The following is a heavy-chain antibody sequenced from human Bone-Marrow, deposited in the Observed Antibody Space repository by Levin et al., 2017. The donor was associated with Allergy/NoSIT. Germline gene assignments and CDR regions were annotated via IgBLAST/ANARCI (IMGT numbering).Heavy chain of an antibody. D-gene: IGHD6-13*01. Sequence: SQTLSLTCTVSGGSISSSSYYWGWIRQPPGKGLEWIGSIYYSGSTYYNPSLKSRVTISVDTSKNQFSLKLSSVTAADTAVYYCAKKVLLYSSSWYNWFDPWGQGTLVTVSS. J-gene: IGHJ5*02. CDR1: GGSISSSSYY. CDR2: IYYSGST. V-gene: IGHV4-39*07. CDR3: AKKVLLYSSSWYNWFDP.